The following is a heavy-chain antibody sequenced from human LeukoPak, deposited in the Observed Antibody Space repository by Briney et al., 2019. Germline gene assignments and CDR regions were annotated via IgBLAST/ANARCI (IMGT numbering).Heavy chain of an antibody. CDR3: ARDHSYLGVAAVGRFDY. D-gene: IGHD6-13*01. CDR1: GFTFSSYS. Sequence: PGGSLRLSCAASGFTFSSYSMNWVRQAPGKGLEWVSSISSSSSYIYYADSVKGRFTISRDNAKNSLYLQMNSLRAEDTAVYYCARDHSYLGVAAVGRFDYWGQGTLVTVSS. J-gene: IGHJ4*02. CDR2: ISSSSSYI. V-gene: IGHV3-21*01.